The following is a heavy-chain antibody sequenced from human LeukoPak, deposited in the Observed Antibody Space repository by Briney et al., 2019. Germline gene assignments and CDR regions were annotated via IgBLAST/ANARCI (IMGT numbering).Heavy chain of an antibody. CDR2: ISSSSSYI. CDR3: AREDDIVVVPAAIQAVDY. V-gene: IGHV3-21*01. CDR1: GFTFSSYS. J-gene: IGHJ4*02. Sequence: PGGSLRLSCAASGFTFSSYSMNWVRQAPGKGLEWVSSISSSSSYIYYADSVKGRFTISRDNAKNSLYLQMNSLRAEDTAVYYCAREDDIVVVPAAIQAVDYWGQGTLVTVSS. D-gene: IGHD2-2*02.